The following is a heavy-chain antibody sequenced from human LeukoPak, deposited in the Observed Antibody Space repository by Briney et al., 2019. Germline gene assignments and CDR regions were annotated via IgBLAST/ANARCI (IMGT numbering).Heavy chain of an antibody. V-gene: IGHV3-66*02. CDR2: IYSGGST. CDR3: ARDRSSGWYDFDY. D-gene: IGHD6-19*01. J-gene: IGHJ4*02. CDR1: GFTVSSNY. Sequence: GGSLRLSCAASGFTVSSNYMSWVRQAPGKGLEWVSVIYSGGSTYYVDSVKGRFTISRDNSKNTLYLQMNSLRAEDTAVYYCARDRSSGWYDFDYWGQGTLVTVSS.